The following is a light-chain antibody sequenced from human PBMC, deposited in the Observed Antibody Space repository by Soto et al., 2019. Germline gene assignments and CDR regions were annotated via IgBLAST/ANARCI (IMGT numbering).Light chain of an antibody. CDR1: QSVSSSY. CDR3: QQYGSSPPYT. J-gene: IGKJ2*01. CDR2: GAS. V-gene: IGKV3-20*01. Sequence: EIVLTQSPGTLSLSPGERATLSCRASQSVSSSYLARYQPKPGQAPRLLIYGASSRATGIPDRFSGSGSATDFTLTISRLGPEDVAVYYCQQYGSSPPYTFGQGNKLEIK.